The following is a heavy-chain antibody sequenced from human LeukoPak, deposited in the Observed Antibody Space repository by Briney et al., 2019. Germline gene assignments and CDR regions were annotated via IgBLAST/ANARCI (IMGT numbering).Heavy chain of an antibody. D-gene: IGHD2-21*01. V-gene: IGHV4-31*03. CDR2: IYYSGSS. CDR3: ARDSGGIPRFDY. CDR1: GGSISSGGYY. J-gene: IGHJ4*02. Sequence: PSQTLSLTCTVSGGSISSGGYYWSWIRQHPGKGLEWTGYIYYSGSSYYNPSLKSRITISVDTSKNQFSLKLSSVTAADTAVYYCARDSGGIPRFDYWGQGTLVTVSS.